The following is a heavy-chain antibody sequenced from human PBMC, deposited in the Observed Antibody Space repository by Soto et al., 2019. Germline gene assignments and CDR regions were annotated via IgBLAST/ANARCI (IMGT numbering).Heavy chain of an antibody. V-gene: IGHV4-4*09. CDR2: IYPSGST. J-gene: IGHJ4*02. CDR3: ARLLGTAVFDH. Sequence: SETLSLTCTVAGGSISGYIWSWIRQTPGKGLEWIGKIYPSGSTDYNPSLNSPVIISADTSKNQVSLKLSPVTAADTAIYYCARLLGTAVFDHWGQGTLVTVSS. D-gene: IGHD2-21*02. CDR1: GGSISGYI.